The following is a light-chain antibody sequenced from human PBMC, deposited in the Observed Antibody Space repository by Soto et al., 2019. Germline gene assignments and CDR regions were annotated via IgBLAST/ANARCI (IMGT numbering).Light chain of an antibody. CDR1: QSFSSSY. CDR2: AAS. Sequence: IVLTQSPDTLSLSPGDRATLSCRASQSFSSSYLAWYQQKPGQAPRLLIYAASNRANGISDRFSGSGSGTDFTLTISRLEPEDFAVYYCQQYSRSPYTFGQGTKLDIK. J-gene: IGKJ2*01. CDR3: QQYSRSPYT. V-gene: IGKV3-20*01.